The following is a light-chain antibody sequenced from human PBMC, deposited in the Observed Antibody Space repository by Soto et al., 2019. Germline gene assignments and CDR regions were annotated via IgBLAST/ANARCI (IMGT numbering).Light chain of an antibody. CDR2: DAS. CDR3: QQYNQYPVT. V-gene: IGKV1D-13*01. J-gene: IGKJ3*01. Sequence: AIQLTQSPSSLSASVGDRVTITCRASQGIGSSLAWYQQKSGKAPKLLIYDASSLQSGVPSRFSGSGSVTDFTLIIRSLQPEDFATYYCQQYNQYPVTFGPGTKVDIK. CDR1: QGIGSS.